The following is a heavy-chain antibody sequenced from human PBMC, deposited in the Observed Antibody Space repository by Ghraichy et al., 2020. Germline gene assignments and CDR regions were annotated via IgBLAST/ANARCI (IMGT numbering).Heavy chain of an antibody. CDR1: GGSISGNY. CDR3: TRRLGVSSELDY. D-gene: IGHD6-6*01. CDR2: IYYSGST. V-gene: IGHV4-39*01. J-gene: IGHJ4*02. Sequence: SETLSLTCTVSGGSISGNYWGWIRQPPGKGLEWIGNIYYSGSTHYNPSHKSRVTMSVDTSKKKFSLKLSSVTAADTAVYYCTRRLGVSSELDYWGQGTLVTVSS.